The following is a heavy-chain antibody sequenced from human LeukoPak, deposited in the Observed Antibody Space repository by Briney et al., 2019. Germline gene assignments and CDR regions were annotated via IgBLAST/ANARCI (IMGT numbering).Heavy chain of an antibody. D-gene: IGHD3-9*01. Sequence: GGSLRLSCAASGFTFISYSMNWVRQAPGKGLERVSYISSSSSTIYCADSVKVRFTISIDNVKNSLYLQMNSLRAEDTAVYYCAREPPYYDILTGPAYWGQGTLVTVSS. CDR2: ISSSSSTI. CDR3: AREPPYYDILTGPAY. CDR1: GFTFISYS. V-gene: IGHV3-48*01. J-gene: IGHJ4*02.